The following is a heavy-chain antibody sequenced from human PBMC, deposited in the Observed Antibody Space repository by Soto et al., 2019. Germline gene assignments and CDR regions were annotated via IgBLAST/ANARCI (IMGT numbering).Heavy chain of an antibody. V-gene: IGHV3-74*01. Sequence: EVQLVESGGGLVQPGGYLRLSCAASGFTFSSYWMHWVRQAPGKGLVWVSRINSDGSSTSYADSVKGRFTISRDNAKNTLYRQTNSLRAEDTAVYFCARGGVLNWYFDLWGRGTLVTVST. CDR2: INSDGSST. J-gene: IGHJ2*01. CDR3: ARGGVLNWYFDL. D-gene: IGHD1-26*01. CDR1: GFTFSSYW.